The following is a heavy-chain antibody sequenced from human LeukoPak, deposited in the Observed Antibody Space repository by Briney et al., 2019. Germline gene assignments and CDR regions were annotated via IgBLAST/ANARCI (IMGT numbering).Heavy chain of an antibody. V-gene: IGHV3-30*18. CDR1: GFSFNSYD. CDR2: ISFDGLTK. J-gene: IGHJ4*02. CDR3: AKAFARGRDRDYIPE. D-gene: IGHD4-11*01. Sequence: PGGSLRLSCATSGFSFNSYDMHWVRQAPGKGLEWVSIISFDGLTKHYADSVKGRLTISRDNSRNTLYLDMNSLRGDDTAVYYCAKAFARGRDRDYIPEWGRGTLVTVSS.